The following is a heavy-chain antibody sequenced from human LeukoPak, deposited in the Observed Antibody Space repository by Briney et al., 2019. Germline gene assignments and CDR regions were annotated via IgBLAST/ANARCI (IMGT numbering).Heavy chain of an antibody. J-gene: IGHJ5*02. D-gene: IGHD6-13*01. CDR2: INPNSGGT. CDR1: GYTFSDYY. Sequence: GASVKVSCKASGYTFSDYYMHWVRQAPGQGLEWMGWINPNSGGTNYVQKFQGRVTMTSDTSISTAYMELSRLRSDNTAVYYCARGQQLQRYWFDPWGQGTLVTVSS. CDR3: ARGQQLQRYWFDP. V-gene: IGHV1-2*02.